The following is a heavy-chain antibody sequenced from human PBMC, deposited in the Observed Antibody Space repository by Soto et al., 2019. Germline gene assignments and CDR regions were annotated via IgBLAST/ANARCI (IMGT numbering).Heavy chain of an antibody. CDR3: ARVRLLSEDAILTGYSIFDQ. Sequence: QVQLPESGPGLVKPSETLSLTCTVSGGSVNSGTDYWSWLRQPPGKGLEWIGYTSNRVSAKYNPSLKIRVTITTDTSTKPFSLKRTSVTDADTAGAYCARVRLLSEDAILTGYSIFDQCGRGTLVTVDS. V-gene: IGHV4-61*03. CDR1: GGSVNSGTDY. CDR2: TSNRVSA. J-gene: IGHJ4*02. D-gene: IGHD3-9*01.